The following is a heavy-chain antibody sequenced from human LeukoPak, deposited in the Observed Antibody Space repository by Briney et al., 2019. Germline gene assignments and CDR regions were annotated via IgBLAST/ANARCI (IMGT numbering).Heavy chain of an antibody. CDR1: GFTFRNYY. CDR3: ARDGYNYFDF. CDR2: ISSNGNTV. D-gene: IGHD1-1*01. Sequence: KSGGSLRLSCAASGFTFRNYYMIWIRQAPGKGLEWLSYISSNGNTVYYADSVRGRFTVSRDNVKNSLFMEMNSLRVEGTAVYYCARDGYNYFDFWGQGTLVTVSS. V-gene: IGHV3-11*01. J-gene: IGHJ4*02.